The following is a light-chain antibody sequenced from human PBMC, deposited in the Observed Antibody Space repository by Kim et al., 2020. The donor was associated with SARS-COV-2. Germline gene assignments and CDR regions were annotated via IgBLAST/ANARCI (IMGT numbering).Light chain of an antibody. J-gene: IGKJ2*01. V-gene: IGKV1-39*01. CDR1: QSINSY. CDR3: QQSYSTPYT. CDR2: AAS. Sequence: LSASVGDRVTITCRASQSINSYLNLYQQKPGKAPKLLIYAASSLQSGVPSRFSGSGSGTDFTLTISSLQPEDFATYYCQQSYSTPYTFGQGTKLEI.